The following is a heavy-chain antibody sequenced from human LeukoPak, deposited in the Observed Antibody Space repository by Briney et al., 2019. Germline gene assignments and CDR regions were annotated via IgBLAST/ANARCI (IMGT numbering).Heavy chain of an antibody. V-gene: IGHV1-69*13. D-gene: IGHD4-11*01. CDR2: IIPIFGTA. J-gene: IGHJ6*02. Sequence: GASVKVSCKASGGTFSSYAISWVRQAPGQGLEWMGGIIPIFGTANYAQKFQGRVTITADESTSTAYMELSSLRSEDTAVYYCATDNYGYYYGMDVWGQGTTVTVSS. CDR3: ATDNYGYYYGMDV. CDR1: GGTFSSYA.